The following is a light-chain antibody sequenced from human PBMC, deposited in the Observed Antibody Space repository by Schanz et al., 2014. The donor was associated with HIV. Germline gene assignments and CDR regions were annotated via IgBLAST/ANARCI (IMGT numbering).Light chain of an antibody. CDR1: QSVSSSY. V-gene: IGKV3-20*01. CDR3: QQYGVPPPWT. Sequence: EIVLTQSPGTLSLSPGDRATLSCRASQSVSSSYLAWYQQKPGQAPRLLIYGASSRAIGIPDRFSGSGSGTDFTLTINRLEPEDFAVYYCQQYGVPPPWTFDQGTKVEIK. CDR2: GAS. J-gene: IGKJ1*01.